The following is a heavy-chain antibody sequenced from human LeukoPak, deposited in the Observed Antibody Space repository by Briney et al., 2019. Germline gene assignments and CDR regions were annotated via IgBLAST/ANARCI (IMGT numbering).Heavy chain of an antibody. CDR3: AGPSGYDFNFDH. CDR2: INHSGST. Sequence: SETLSLTCAVYGGSFSGYYWSWIRQPPGKGLEWIGEINHSGSTNYNPSLKSRVTMSVDTSKNQFPLKVSSVTAADTAVYYCAGPSGYDFNFDHWGKGTLVTASS. V-gene: IGHV4-34*01. CDR1: GGSFSGYY. D-gene: IGHD5-12*01. J-gene: IGHJ5*02.